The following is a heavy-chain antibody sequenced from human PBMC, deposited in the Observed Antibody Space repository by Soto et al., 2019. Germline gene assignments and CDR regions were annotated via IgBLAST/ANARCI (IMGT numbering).Heavy chain of an antibody. V-gene: IGHV4-39*01. CDR2: IYYSGST. CDR3: ARRIVVGIAVPEDAFDI. Sequence: QLQLQESGPGLVKPSETLSLTCTVSGGSISSSSYYWGWIRQPPGKGLEWIGSIYYSGSTYYNPSLKSRVTISVDTSKSQFSLKLSSVTAADTAVYYCARRIVVGIAVPEDAFDIWGQGTMVTVSS. D-gene: IGHD6-19*01. CDR1: GGSISSSSYY. J-gene: IGHJ3*02.